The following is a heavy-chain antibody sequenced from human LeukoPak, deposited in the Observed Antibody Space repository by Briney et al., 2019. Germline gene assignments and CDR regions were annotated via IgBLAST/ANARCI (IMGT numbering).Heavy chain of an antibody. CDR2: IKQDGSEK. Sequence: GGSLRLSCAASGFTFSSYWMSWVRQAPGKGLEWVANIKQDGSEKYYVDSVKGRFTISRDNAKNSLYLQMNSLRAEDTAVYYCAREVKEWFGEPSFDYWGQGTLVTVSS. D-gene: IGHD3-10*01. J-gene: IGHJ4*02. V-gene: IGHV3-7*03. CDR3: AREVKEWFGEPSFDY. CDR1: GFTFSSYW.